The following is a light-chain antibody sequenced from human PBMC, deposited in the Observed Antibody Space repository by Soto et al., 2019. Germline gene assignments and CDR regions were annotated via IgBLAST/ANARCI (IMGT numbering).Light chain of an antibody. J-gene: IGKJ1*01. CDR2: EAS. V-gene: IGKV1-5*03. Sequence: IQMTQSPNTLSASVGDRVSITCRASENANGHLAWYQQKPGKAPKLLIYEASILESGVPSRFSGSGYGTEFTPTITGLLPEDFVTYYCQQYNDLPSFGQGTKVDIK. CDR1: ENANGH. CDR3: QQYNDLPS.